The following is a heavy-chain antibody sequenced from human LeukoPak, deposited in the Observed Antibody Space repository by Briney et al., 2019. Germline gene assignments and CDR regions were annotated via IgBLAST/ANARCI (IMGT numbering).Heavy chain of an antibody. CDR2: ISAYNGNT. CDR1: GYTFTSYG. CDR3: ARIWWYYYDSSGYYLIDY. V-gene: IGHV1-18*01. Sequence: GASVKVSCKASGYTFTSYGISWVRQAPGQGLEWMGWISAYNGNTNYAQKLQGRVTMTTDTSTSTAYMELRSLRSDDTAVYYCARIWWYYYDSSGYYLIDYWAREPWSPSPQ. D-gene: IGHD3-22*01. J-gene: IGHJ4*02.